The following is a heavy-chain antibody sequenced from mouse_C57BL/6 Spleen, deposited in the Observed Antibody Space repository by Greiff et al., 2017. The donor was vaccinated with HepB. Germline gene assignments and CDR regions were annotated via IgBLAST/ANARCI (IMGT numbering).Heavy chain of an antibody. Sequence: QVQLQQSGPELVKPGASVKISCKASGYSFTSYYIHWVKQRPGQGLEWIGWIYPGSGNTKYNEKFKGKATLTADTSSSTAYMQLSSLTSEDSAVYYCARRGITNAMDYWGQGTSVTVSS. V-gene: IGHV1-66*01. CDR1: GYSFTSYY. D-gene: IGHD2-4*01. J-gene: IGHJ4*01. CDR2: IYPGSGNT. CDR3: ARRGITNAMDY.